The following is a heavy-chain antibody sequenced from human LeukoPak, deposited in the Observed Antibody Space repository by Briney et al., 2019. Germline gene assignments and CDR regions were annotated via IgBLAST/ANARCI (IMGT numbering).Heavy chain of an antibody. V-gene: IGHV4-31*03. CDR2: IYYSGST. D-gene: IGHD4-17*01. Sequence: SETLSLTCTVSGGSISSGGYYWSWIRQHPGKGLEWIGYIYYSGSTYYNPSLKSRVTISVDTSKNQFSLKLSSVTAADTAVYYCARALVDYGDFDFDLWGRGTLVTVSS. CDR1: GGSISSGGYY. CDR3: ARALVDYGDFDFDL. J-gene: IGHJ2*01.